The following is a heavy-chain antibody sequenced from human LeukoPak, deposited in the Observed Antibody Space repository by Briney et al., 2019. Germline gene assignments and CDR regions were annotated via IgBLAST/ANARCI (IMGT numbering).Heavy chain of an antibody. Sequence: PGGSLRLSCVASEFTFSSYGMHWVRQAPGKGLEWVAFIRYDGSNKYYADSVKGRFTISRDNSKNTLYLQMNSLRAEDTAVYYCARRAGAYSHPYDYWGQGTLVTVSS. J-gene: IGHJ4*02. CDR3: ARRAGAYSHPYDY. D-gene: IGHD4/OR15-4a*01. CDR1: EFTFSSYG. V-gene: IGHV3-30*02. CDR2: IRYDGSNK.